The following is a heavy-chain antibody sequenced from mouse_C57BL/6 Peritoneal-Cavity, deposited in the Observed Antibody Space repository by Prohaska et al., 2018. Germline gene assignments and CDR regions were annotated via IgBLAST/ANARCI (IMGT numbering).Heavy chain of an antibody. CDR2: INPNNGGT. J-gene: IGHJ1*03. CDR3: ARSNYYDYDGYWCFDV. V-gene: IGHV1-26*01. Sequence: HGKSLEWIGDINPNNGGTSYNQKFKGKATLTVDKSSSTAYMELRSLTSEDSAVYYCARSNYYDYDGYWCFDVWGTGTTVTVSS. D-gene: IGHD2-4*01.